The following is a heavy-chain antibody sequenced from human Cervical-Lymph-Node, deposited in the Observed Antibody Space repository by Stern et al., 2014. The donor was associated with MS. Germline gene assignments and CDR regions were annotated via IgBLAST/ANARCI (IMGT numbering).Heavy chain of an antibody. J-gene: IGHJ6*02. V-gene: IGHV1-18*01. CDR2: ISGYKGNT. CDR3: AIMGTNGIDV. Sequence: QVQLVESVTEVKKPGASVKVSCKASGDTFGTYGVNWVRQAPGQRLEWLGWISGYKGNTNYAQRLQGRVTLTTDTSTTTAYMELRSLRSDDTAVYYCAIMGTNGIDVWGQGTTVTVSS. CDR1: GDTFGTYG. D-gene: IGHD5-18*01.